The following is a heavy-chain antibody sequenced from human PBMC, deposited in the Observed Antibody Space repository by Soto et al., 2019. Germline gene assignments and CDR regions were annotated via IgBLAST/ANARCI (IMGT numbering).Heavy chain of an antibody. CDR2: TYYRSKWYN. J-gene: IGHJ4*02. D-gene: IGHD4-17*01. Sequence: PSQTLSRTCVISGDSVSSNSAAWNWIRPSPSRGLEWLGRTYYRSKWYNDYAVSVKSRITINPDTSKNQFSLQLNSVTPEDTAVYYCAREYGDYWGYFDYWGQGTLVTVSS. CDR3: AREYGDYWGYFDY. V-gene: IGHV6-1*01. CDR1: GDSVSSNSAA.